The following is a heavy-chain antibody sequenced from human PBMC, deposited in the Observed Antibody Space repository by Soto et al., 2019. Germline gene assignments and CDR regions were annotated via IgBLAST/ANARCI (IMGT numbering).Heavy chain of an antibody. J-gene: IGHJ4*02. D-gene: IGHD3-16*01. CDR2: IYYSGNT. Sequence: SETLSLTCTVSAGSTSSVNYWSWIRQPPGKGLEWIGHIYYSGNTDYNPSLKSRLAISIDTSKNQFSLKLSSVTAADTAVYFCAREGGESSDGLYYFDSWGQGSLVTVSS. V-gene: IGHV4-30-4*01. CDR1: AGSTSSVNY. CDR3: AREGGESSDGLYYFDS.